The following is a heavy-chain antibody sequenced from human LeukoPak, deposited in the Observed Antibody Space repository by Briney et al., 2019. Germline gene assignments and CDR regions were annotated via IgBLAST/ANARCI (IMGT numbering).Heavy chain of an antibody. CDR2: INSDGSST. Sequence: GGSLRLSCAASGFTLSNYWMHWVRQAPGKGLVWVSRINSDGSSTNYADSVKGRFTISRDNAKNTLYLQMHSLRAEDTAVYYCARVVGTIFGVVIHNWFDPWGQGTLVTVSS. V-gene: IGHV3-74*01. CDR3: ARVVGTIFGVVIHNWFDP. J-gene: IGHJ5*02. CDR1: GFTLSNYW. D-gene: IGHD3-3*01.